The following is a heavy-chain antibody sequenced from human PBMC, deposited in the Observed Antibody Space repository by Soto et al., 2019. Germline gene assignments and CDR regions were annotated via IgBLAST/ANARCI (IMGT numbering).Heavy chain of an antibody. Sequence: GSGPTLVNPTETLTLTCTVSGFSLSNVRIGVSWIRQPPGKALEWLAHIFSNDEKSYSTSLKSRLTTSKDTSKSLVVLTMTNMDPVDTATYYCARIPRAGYMSTWTHSWFDPWGQGTLVTVSS. D-gene: IGHD6-13*01. CDR2: IFSNDEK. CDR1: GFSLSNVRIG. J-gene: IGHJ5*02. CDR3: ARIPRAGYMSTWTHSWFDP. V-gene: IGHV2-26*01.